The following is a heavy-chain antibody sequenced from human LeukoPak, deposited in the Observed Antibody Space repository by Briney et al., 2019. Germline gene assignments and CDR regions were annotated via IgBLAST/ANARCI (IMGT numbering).Heavy chain of an antibody. CDR3: AKDIGDLGYDILTGPTNIFDY. CDR1: GFTFDDYA. CDR2: ISWNSGSI. D-gene: IGHD3-9*01. Sequence: PGGSLRLSCAASGFTFDDYAMHWVRQAPGKGLEWVSGISWNSGSIGYADSVKGRFTISRDNAKNSLYLQMNSLRAEDTALYYCAKDIGDLGYDILTGPTNIFDYWGQGTLVTVSS. V-gene: IGHV3-9*01. J-gene: IGHJ4*02.